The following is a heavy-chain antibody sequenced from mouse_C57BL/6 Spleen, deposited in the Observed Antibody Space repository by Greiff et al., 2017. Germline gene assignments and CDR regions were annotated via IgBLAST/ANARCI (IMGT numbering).Heavy chain of an antibody. CDR1: GYTFTGYW. CDR2: ILPGSGST. D-gene: IGHD2-3*01. V-gene: IGHV1-9*01. J-gene: IGHJ3*01. Sequence: QVQLKESGAELMKPGASVKLSCKATGYTFTGYWIEWVKQRPGHGLEWIGEILPGSGSTNYNETFKGNATFTADTSSNTAYMQLSSLTTEDSAIYYCARRRDGYPFAYGGQGTLVTVSA. CDR3: ARRRDGYPFAY.